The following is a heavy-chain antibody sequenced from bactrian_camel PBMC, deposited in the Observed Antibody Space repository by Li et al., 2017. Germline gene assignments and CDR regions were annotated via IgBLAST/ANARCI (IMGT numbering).Heavy chain of an antibody. CDR1: GFTVSSYA. CDR2: INAGGRGT. J-gene: IGHJ4*01. CDR3: AARSVHAGRYYNPPLGQYEYAY. V-gene: IGHV3S31*01. Sequence: VQLVESGGGLVQPGGSLRLSCAASGFTVSSYAMNWVRQTPGKGLEWVAAINAGGRGTYYADSVEGRFSISQDNAKNTLYLQMNSLKPEDTAMYYCAARSVHAGRYYNPPLGQYEYAYWGQGTQVTVS. D-gene: IGHD2*01.